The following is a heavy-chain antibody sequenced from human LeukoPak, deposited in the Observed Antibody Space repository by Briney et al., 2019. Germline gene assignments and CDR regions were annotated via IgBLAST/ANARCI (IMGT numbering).Heavy chain of an antibody. V-gene: IGHV1-3*01. CDR2: INAGNGNT. J-gene: IGHJ4*02. D-gene: IGHD3-22*01. CDR1: GYTFTSYA. Sequence: ASVKVSCKASGYTFTSYAMHWVRQAPGQRLEWMGWINAGNGNTKYSQKFQGRVTITRDTSASTAYMELSSLRSEDTAVYYCARDSSTFRCYYDSSGYYYYWGQGTLVTVSS. CDR3: ARDSSTFRCYYDSSGYYYY.